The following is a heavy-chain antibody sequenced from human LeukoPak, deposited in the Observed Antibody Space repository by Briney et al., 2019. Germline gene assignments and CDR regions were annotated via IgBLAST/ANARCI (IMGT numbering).Heavy chain of an antibody. CDR3: ARTTEGYAGGPGYSYYYYMDV. J-gene: IGHJ6*03. CDR2: IYYSGKT. V-gene: IGHV4-39*07. Sequence: SETLSLTCTVSGGSIGRSSYYWGWIRQPPGKGLEWIGNIYYSGKTDYNPSLKSRVTISVDTSKNQFSLKLSSVTAADTAVYYCARTTEGYAGGPGYSYYYYMDVWGKGTTVTISS. CDR1: GGSIGRSSYY. D-gene: IGHD5-12*01.